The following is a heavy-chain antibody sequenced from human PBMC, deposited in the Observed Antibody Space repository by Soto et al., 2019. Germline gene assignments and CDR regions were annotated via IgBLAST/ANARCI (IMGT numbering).Heavy chain of an antibody. J-gene: IGHJ6*01. Sequence: PVGSLRLACASYVFTFSSYAMRCVRHSPGKWLEWVSAISGSGGSTYYADSVKGRFTISRDNSKNTLYLQMNSLRAEDTAVYYCAKERLWFTEPVYYVVHVYGQRFTDSFS. D-gene: IGHD3-10*01. CDR2: ISGSGGST. CDR3: AKERLWFTEPVYYVVHV. CDR1: VFTFSSYA. V-gene: IGHV3-23*01.